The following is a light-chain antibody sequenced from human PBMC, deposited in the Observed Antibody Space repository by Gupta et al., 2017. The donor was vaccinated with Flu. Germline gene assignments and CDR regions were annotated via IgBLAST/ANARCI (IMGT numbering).Light chain of an antibody. V-gene: IGLV1-40*01. CDR2: STT. CDR3: QSYDNSLSGWV. Sequence: QSVLTQPPSVSGAPGQRVTISCTGSSSNIGTRYGVHWYQQLPGAVPKLLIYSTTNRPSGVPDRFSASKSGTSASLAIAGLQAEDEADYYCQSYDNSLSGWVFGRGTKLTVL. J-gene: IGLJ3*02. CDR1: SSNIGTRYG.